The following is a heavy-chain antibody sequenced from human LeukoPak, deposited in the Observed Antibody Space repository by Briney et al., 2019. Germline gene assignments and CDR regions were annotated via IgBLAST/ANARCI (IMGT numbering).Heavy chain of an antibody. J-gene: IGHJ4*02. CDR1: GCTFTSYD. CDR3: AREAGHSGGSYFDY. Sequence: GASVKVSSKASGCTFTSYDINWVRQATGQGLEWMGWMNPNSGNTGYAQKFQGRVTMTRNTSISTAYMELSSLRSEDTAVYYCAREAGHSGGSYFDYWGQGTLVTVSS. D-gene: IGHD1-26*01. V-gene: IGHV1-8*01. CDR2: MNPNSGNT.